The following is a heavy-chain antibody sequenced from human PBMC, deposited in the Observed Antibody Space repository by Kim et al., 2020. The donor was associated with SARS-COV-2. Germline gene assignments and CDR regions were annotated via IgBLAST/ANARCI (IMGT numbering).Heavy chain of an antibody. D-gene: IGHD1-26*01. Sequence: GGSLRLSCAASGFTLSDFHMDWVRQAPGKGLAWVGRSRNKADSYTPEYDASVKGRFTISRDDSKNSLYLQMNSLKIEDTAVYYFAREISGTPEDYWGQGGGPAEFWGQGTLVTGSS. CDR3: AREISGTPEDYWGQGGGPAEF. V-gene: IGHV3-72*01. CDR1: GFTLSDFH. J-gene: IGHJ4*02. CDR2: SRNKADSYTP.